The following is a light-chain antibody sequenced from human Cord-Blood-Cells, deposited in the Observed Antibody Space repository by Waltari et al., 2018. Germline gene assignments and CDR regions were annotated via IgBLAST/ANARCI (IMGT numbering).Light chain of an antibody. Sequence: QSALTQPASVSGSPGQSITISCLGTSSDVGGYNYVSWYQQHPGKAPKLMIYDVSNRPSGVSNRFSGSKSGNTASLTISGLQAEDDADYYCSSYTSSSTVVFGGGTKLTVL. CDR3: SSYTSSSTVV. CDR2: DVS. J-gene: IGLJ2*01. V-gene: IGLV2-14*01. CDR1: SSDVGGYNY.